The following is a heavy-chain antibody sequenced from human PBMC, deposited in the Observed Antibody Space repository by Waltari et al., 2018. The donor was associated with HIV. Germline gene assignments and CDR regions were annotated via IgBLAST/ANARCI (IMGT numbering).Heavy chain of an antibody. CDR1: GFSFGDYY. CDR3: ARDLDSAGYYPLGY. J-gene: IGHJ4*02. V-gene: IGHV3-11*05. CDR2: ISARSADT. Sequence: QVQLVESGGGLVKPGGYLRLSCAGSGFSFGDYYMNWVRQAPGKGLEWISYISARSADTNYADSVKGRFTISRDNAKNSVYLQMDNLRAEDTAVYYCARDLDSAGYYPLGYWGQGTLVTVSS. D-gene: IGHD3-22*01.